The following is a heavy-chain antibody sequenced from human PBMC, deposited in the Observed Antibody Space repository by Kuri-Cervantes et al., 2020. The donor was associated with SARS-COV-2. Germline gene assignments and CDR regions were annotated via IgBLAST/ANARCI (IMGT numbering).Heavy chain of an antibody. D-gene: IGHD3-10*01. Sequence: GESLKISCAASGFTFSNYGMHWVRQAPGKGLEWVAVISYDGSNKYYADSVKGRFTISRDNSKNTLYLQMNSLRAEDTAVYYCARDLGPSGFDYWGQGTLVTVSS. V-gene: IGHV3-30*03. J-gene: IGHJ4*02. CDR1: GFTFSNYG. CDR3: ARDLGPSGFDY. CDR2: ISYDGSNK.